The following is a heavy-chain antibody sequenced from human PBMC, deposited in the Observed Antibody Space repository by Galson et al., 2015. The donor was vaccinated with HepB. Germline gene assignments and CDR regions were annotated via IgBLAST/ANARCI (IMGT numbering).Heavy chain of an antibody. CDR2: ITSSGGNS. Sequence: SLRLSCAASGFTFTRYAMTWVRQAPGKGLEWVASITSSGGNSYYTNSVKGRFTISRDNSKNTVLLQLNSLRAEDTAVYYCAGRTRAPYQLLNWGQGTLVTVSS. CDR3: AGRTRAPYQLLN. D-gene: IGHD2-2*01. J-gene: IGHJ4*02. CDR1: GFTFTRYA. V-gene: IGHV3-23*01.